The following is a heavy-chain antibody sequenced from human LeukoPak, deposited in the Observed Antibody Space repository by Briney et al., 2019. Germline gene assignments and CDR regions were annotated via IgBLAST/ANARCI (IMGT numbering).Heavy chain of an antibody. D-gene: IGHD2-21*01. J-gene: IGHJ6*02. CDR3: ARWGVVHSYYYYYGMDV. V-gene: IGHV4-59*12. CDR2: IYYSGST. CDR1: GGSISSYY. Sequence: IPSETLSLTCTVSGGSISSYYWSWIRQPPGKGLEWIGYIYYSGSTNYNPSLKSRVTISVDTSKNQFSLKLSSLTAADTAVYYCARWGVVHSYYYYYGMDVWGQGTTVTVSS.